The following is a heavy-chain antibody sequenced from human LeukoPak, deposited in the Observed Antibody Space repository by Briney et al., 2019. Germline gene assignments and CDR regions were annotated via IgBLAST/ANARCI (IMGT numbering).Heavy chain of an antibody. V-gene: IGHV1-2*02. CDR1: GYTFTAYY. D-gene: IGHD6-13*01. J-gene: IGHJ4*02. Sequence: GASVKVSCKASGYTFTAYYVHWVRHAPGQGLEWMVWINTNSDGTNYAQKFQGSVTMTSHTSITTAYMDLISLRSDDTTVYYCARGTGSSWFDYWGQGALVTVSS. CDR2: INTNSDGT. CDR3: ARGTGSSWFDY.